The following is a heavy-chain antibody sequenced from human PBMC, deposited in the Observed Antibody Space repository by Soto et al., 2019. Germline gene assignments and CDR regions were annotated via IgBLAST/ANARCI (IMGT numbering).Heavy chain of an antibody. CDR2: IIPIFGTA. D-gene: IGHD2-2*01. CDR3: ARDRCSSTSCHRDYYYYYGMDV. CDR1: GGTFSSYA. V-gene: IGHV1-69*01. J-gene: IGHJ6*02. Sequence: QVQLVQSGAEVKKPGSSVKVSCKASGGTFSSYAISWARQAPGQGLEWMGGIIPIFGTANYAQKFQGRVTITADESTSTAYMELSSLRSEDTAVYYCARDRCSSTSCHRDYYYYYGMDVWGQGTTVTVSS.